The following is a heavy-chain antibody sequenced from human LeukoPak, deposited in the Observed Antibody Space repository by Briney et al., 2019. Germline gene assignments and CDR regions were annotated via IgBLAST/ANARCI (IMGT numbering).Heavy chain of an antibody. CDR2: ISYDGSNK. CDR1: GFTFSSYA. V-gene: IGHV3-30-3*01. D-gene: IGHD1-1*01. CDR3: ALHRHSQGTDY. J-gene: IGHJ4*02. Sequence: GGSLRLSCAASGFTFSSYAMHWVRQAPGKGLEWVAVISYDGSNKYYADSVKGRFTISRDNSKNTLYLQMNSLRAEDTAVYYCALHRHSQGTDYWGQGTLVTVSS.